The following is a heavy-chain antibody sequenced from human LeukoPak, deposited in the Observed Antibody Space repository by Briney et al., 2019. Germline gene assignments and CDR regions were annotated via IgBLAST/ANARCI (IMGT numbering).Heavy chain of an antibody. J-gene: IGHJ4*02. D-gene: IGHD3-22*01. CDR3: ATGPVVVMPHYDY. CDR2: FDPEDGET. CDR1: GYTLTELS. V-gene: IGHV1-24*01. Sequence: ASVKVSCKVSGYTLTELSMHWVRQAPGKGLEWMGGFDPEDGETIYAQKFQGRVTMTEGTSTDTAYVELSSLRSEDTAVYYCATGPVVVMPHYDYWGQGTLVTVSS.